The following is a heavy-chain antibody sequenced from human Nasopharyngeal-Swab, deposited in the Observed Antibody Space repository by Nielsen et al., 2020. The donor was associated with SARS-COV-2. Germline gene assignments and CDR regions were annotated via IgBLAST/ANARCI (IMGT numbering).Heavy chain of an antibody. V-gene: IGHV3-64D*06. CDR1: GFTFSIYA. CDR3: VKHQGSSSDQ. Sequence: GESLKISCSASGFTFSIYAMHWVRQAPGKGLEYVSTINDYENRLYYADSVKGRFAISRDISKNTLYLQMNSLRVEDTAVYYCVKHQGSSSDQWGQGTLVTVSS. J-gene: IGHJ4*02. CDR2: INDYENRL.